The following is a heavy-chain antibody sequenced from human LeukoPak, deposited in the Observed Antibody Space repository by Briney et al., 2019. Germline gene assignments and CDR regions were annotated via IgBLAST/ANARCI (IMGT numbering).Heavy chain of an antibody. V-gene: IGHV4-4*07. J-gene: IGHJ4*02. Sequence: SETLSLTCSVSGGSISSYYWSWIRQPAGKGLEWVGRIYTSGSTNYNPSLKRRVTVSVDTSKNQFSLNLSSVTAADTAVYYCARGGIRISMIRGDRYYFDYWGQGTLVTVSS. CDR3: ARGGIRISMIRGDRYYFDY. CDR1: GGSISSYY. CDR2: IYTSGST. D-gene: IGHD3-10*01.